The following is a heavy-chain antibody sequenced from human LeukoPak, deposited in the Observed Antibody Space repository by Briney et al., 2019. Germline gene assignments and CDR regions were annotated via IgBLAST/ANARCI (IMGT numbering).Heavy chain of an antibody. D-gene: IGHD2-2*01. J-gene: IGHJ4*02. Sequence: SVKVSCKASGGTFSSYAISWVRQAPGQGLEWMGGIISIFGTANYAQKFQGRVTITADESTSTAYMELSSLRSEDTAVYYCARTKDIVVVPAALSYYFDYWGQGTLVTVSS. CDR1: GGTFSSYA. V-gene: IGHV1-69*13. CDR2: IISIFGTA. CDR3: ARTKDIVVVPAALSYYFDY.